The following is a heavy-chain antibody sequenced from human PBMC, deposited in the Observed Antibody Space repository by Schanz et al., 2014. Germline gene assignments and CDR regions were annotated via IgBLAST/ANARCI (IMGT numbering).Heavy chain of an antibody. CDR2: TYSGGST. D-gene: IGHD6-19*01. J-gene: IGHJ4*02. Sequence: VQLVESGGGVAQPGRSLRLSCAASGFTVSSNYMSWVRQAPGKGLEWVSITYSGGSTYYADSVKGRFTISRDNSKNTLYLLMNSLRAEDTAVYYCAKDLISGWSGFDYWGQGTLVTVSS. V-gene: IGHV3-66*01. CDR1: GFTVSSNY. CDR3: AKDLISGWSGFDY.